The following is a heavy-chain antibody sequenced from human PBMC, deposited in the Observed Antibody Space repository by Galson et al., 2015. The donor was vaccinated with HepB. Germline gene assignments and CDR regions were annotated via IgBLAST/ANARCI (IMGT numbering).Heavy chain of an antibody. Sequence: SLRLSCAASGFTFSSYGMHWVRQAPGKGLEWVAVIWYDGSNKYYADSVKGRFTISRGNSKNTLYLQMNSLRAEDTAVYYCARDAWYSSGWYSYFDYWGQGTLVTVSS. CDR2: IWYDGSNK. CDR1: GFTFSSYG. CDR3: ARDAWYSSGWYSYFDY. J-gene: IGHJ4*02. D-gene: IGHD6-19*01. V-gene: IGHV3-33*08.